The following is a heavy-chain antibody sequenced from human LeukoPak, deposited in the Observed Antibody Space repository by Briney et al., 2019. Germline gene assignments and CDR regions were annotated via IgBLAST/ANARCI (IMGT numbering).Heavy chain of an antibody. J-gene: IGHJ3*02. CDR3: ARTQWFGELEGAFDI. D-gene: IGHD3-10*01. Sequence: SGTLSLTCAVSGGSISSSNYWSWVLQPPGKGLEWIVEISHSGSSNYNPSLKSRVTISVDKSANQFSLKLTSVTAADTAVYYCARTQWFGELEGAFDIWGQGTRVTVSS. V-gene: IGHV4-4*02. CDR2: ISHSGSS. CDR1: GGSISSSNY.